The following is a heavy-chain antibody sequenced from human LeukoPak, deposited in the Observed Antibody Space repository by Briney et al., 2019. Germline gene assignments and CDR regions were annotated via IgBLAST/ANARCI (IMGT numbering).Heavy chain of an antibody. CDR1: GCSISSYY. D-gene: IGHD6-6*01. Sequence: SETLSLTCTVSGCSISSYYWSWIRQPPGKGLEWIGYIHYSGRINNNPSRKSRVTISVDTSKNQFSLKLSSVTAADTAVYYCAAQQLVRSYFDYWGQGTLVTVSS. CDR3: AAQQLVRSYFDY. J-gene: IGHJ4*02. V-gene: IGHV4-59*01. CDR2: IHYSGRI.